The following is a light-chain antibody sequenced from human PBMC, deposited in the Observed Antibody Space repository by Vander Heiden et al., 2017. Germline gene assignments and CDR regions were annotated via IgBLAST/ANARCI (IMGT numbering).Light chain of an antibody. J-gene: IGLJ2*01. Sequence: QSALTQPASVSGYPGQSITISCTGTSSEVGGYNYVSWSQQAPGKAPKLMIYEVSNRPSGVSNRFSGSKSGNTASLTISGLQAEDEADYYCSSYTSSSTLVFGGGTKLTVL. CDR3: SSYTSSSTLV. V-gene: IGLV2-14*01. CDR2: EVS. CDR1: SSEVGGYNY.